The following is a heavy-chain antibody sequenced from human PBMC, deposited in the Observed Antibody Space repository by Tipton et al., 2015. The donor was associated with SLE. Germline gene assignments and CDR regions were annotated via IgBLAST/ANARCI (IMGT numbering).Heavy chain of an antibody. V-gene: IGHV3-21*03. CDR1: GFTFSSYS. D-gene: IGHD3-16*01. Sequence: SLRLSCAASGFTFSSYSMNWVRQAPGKGLEWVASVSSSSSYIYYADSVKGRFTISRDNAKNSLYLQMNSLRAEDTAVYYCARDWARSGYSDLWGRGTLVTVSS. CDR2: VSSSSSYI. CDR3: ARDWARSGYSDL. J-gene: IGHJ2*01.